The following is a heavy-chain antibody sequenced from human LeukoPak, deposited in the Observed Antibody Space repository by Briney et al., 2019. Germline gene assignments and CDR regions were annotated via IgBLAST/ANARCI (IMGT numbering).Heavy chain of an antibody. CDR1: GFTLSSYG. CDR2: IRYDGSNK. D-gene: IGHD5-18*01. CDR3: AKDGVLKVDTAIL. V-gene: IGHV3-30*02. J-gene: IGHJ4*02. Sequence: GGALRLSCAASGFTLSSYGMHWVRQAPGRGLEGVAFIRYDGSNKYYADSVKGRFTISRDNSKNTLYLQMNSLRAEDTAVYYCAKDGVLKVDTAILWGQGTLVTVSS.